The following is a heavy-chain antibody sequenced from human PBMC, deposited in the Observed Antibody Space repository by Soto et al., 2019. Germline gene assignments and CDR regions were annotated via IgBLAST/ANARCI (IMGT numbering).Heavy chain of an antibody. D-gene: IGHD3-10*01. Sequence: GGSLRLSCTASGFNLRDQALSWVRQAPGGXXXXXXXXXXXXDRTNYADFVKGRFLISKDRAKNTLNLQMNGLRDDDTAVYYCAKTYTGGWGQGTQVTVSS. V-gene: IGHV3-23*01. CDR2: XXXXXDRT. CDR1: GFNLRDQA. J-gene: IGHJ4*02. CDR3: AKTYTGG.